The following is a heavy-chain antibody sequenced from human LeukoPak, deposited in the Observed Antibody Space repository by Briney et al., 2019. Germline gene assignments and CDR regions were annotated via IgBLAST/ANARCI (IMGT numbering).Heavy chain of an antibody. D-gene: IGHD3-9*01. J-gene: IGHJ6*02. V-gene: IGHV1-8*01. CDR1: GYTFTSYD. CDR3: ARGRGRYFDWLFQNYYYYGMDV. CDR2: MNPNSGNT. Sequence: ASVKVSCKASGYTFTSYDINWVRQATGQGLEWMGWMNPNSGNTGYAQKFQGRVTMTRNTSISTAYMELSSLGSEDTAVYYCARGRGRYFDWLFQNYYYYGMDVWGQGTTVTVSS.